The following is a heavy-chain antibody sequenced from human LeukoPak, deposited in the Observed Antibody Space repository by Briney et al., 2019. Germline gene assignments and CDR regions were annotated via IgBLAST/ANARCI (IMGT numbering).Heavy chain of an antibody. J-gene: IGHJ1*01. CDR1: GFIFSGYC. V-gene: IGHV3-30*18. CDR3: EKDTTVISFGDVSKH. CDR2: IAHDESTI. Sequence: GRSLRLSCAACGFIFSGYCMHWVRQAPGKGLEWVALIAHDESTIHYADSVKGRFTISRDNSKNTLHLQMNNLRVEDTAIYYCEKDTTVISFGDVSKHWGQGTLVTVSS. D-gene: IGHD3-10*01.